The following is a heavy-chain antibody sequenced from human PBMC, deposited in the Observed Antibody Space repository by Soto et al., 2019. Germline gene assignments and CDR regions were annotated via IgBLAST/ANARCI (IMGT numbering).Heavy chain of an antibody. V-gene: IGHV1-46*01. J-gene: IGHJ4*02. CDR1: GYTFTTYN. CDR3: ARAGPGYFDY. CDR2: IKPSVGST. Sequence: QVQLVQSGAEVRKPGASVKVSCKPSGYTFTTYNMHWVRQAPGQGLEWMGVIKPSVGSTSYAQKFQGRVTMTRDTSTSTVYMELSSLRSEDTAVYYCARAGPGYFDYWGQGTLVTVSS. D-gene: IGHD3-10*01.